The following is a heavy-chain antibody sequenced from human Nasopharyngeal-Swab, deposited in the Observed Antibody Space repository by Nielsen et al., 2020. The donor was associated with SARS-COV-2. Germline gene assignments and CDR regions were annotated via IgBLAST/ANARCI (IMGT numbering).Heavy chain of an antibody. CDR3: VKDRGAHSVVVVAAS. CDR1: GFTFSSYT. D-gene: IGHD2-15*01. CDR2: ISSNGGST. J-gene: IGHJ4*02. V-gene: IGHV3-64D*06. Sequence: GGYLRLSCSASGFTFSSYTMHWVRQAPGKGLEHVSAISSNGGSTYYADSVKGRFTISRDNSKNTLNLQMSSLRAEDTAVYYCVKDRGAHSVVVVAASWGQGTLVTVSS.